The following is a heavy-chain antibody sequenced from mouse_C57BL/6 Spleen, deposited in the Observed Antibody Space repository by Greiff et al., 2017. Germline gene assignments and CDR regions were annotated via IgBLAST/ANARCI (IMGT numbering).Heavy chain of an antibody. Sequence: DVMLVESGGGLVKPGGSLKLSCAASGFTFSSYAMSWVRQTPEKRLEWVATISDGGSYTYYPDNVKGRFTISRDNAKNNLYLQMSHLKSEDTAMYYCASNYYAMDYWGQGTSVTVSS. CDR3: ASNYYAMDY. J-gene: IGHJ4*01. CDR1: GFTFSSYA. CDR2: ISDGGSYT. V-gene: IGHV5-4*03.